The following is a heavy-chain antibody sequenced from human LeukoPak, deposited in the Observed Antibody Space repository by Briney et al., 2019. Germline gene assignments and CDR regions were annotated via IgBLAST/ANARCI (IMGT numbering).Heavy chain of an antibody. V-gene: IGHV1-18*04. CDR3: ARDPTYYDILTGYQGFDY. CDR2: ISAYNGNT. Sequence: GASVKVSCKASGYTFTSCGISWVRQAPGQGLEWMGWISAYNGNTNYAQKLQGRVTMTTDTSTSTAYMELRSLRSDDTAVYYCARDPTYYDILTGYQGFDYWGQGTLVTVSS. J-gene: IGHJ4*02. D-gene: IGHD3-9*01. CDR1: GYTFTSCG.